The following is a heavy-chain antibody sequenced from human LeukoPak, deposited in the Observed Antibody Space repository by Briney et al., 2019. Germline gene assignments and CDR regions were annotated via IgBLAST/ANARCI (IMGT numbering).Heavy chain of an antibody. V-gene: IGHV3-72*01. J-gene: IGHJ3*02. D-gene: IGHD1-26*01. CDR3: ASPVGATTVRAFDI. CDR1: GFIFSDHY. CDR2: TRNEANIYTT. Sequence: GGSLRLSCAASGFIFSDHYMDWVRQAPGYGLEWVGRTRNEANIYTTKYAASVKGRFTISRDDSKNSLYLQMNSLKTEDTAVYYCASPVGATTVRAFDIWGQGTMVTVSS.